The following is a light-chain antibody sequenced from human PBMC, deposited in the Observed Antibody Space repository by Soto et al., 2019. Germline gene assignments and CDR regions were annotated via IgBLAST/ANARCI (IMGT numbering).Light chain of an antibody. V-gene: IGKV3-15*01. J-gene: IGKJ4*01. CDR2: GAS. CDR3: QQHKNWPPLT. Sequence: EIVMTQSPATLSVSPGETATLSCRASQYVGTAVAWYQHKPGQAPRLLIAGASIRVTGVPGRFSGGGSGTEFTPHISSLQSEDVSVYYCQQHKNWPPLTFGGGTTVEIK. CDR1: QYVGTA.